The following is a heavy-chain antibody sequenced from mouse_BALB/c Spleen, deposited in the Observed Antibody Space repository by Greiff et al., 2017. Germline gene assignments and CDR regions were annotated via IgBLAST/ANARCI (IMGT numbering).Heavy chain of an antibody. CDR1: GFTFSSYY. J-gene: IGHJ4*01. CDR2: INSNGGST. CDR3: ARHGWLLLYAMDY. V-gene: IGHV5-6-2*01. D-gene: IGHD2-3*01. Sequence: DVKLQESGGGLVKLGGSLKLSCAASGFTFSSYYMSWVRQTPEKRLELVAAINSNGGSTYYPDTVKGRFTISRDNAKNTLYLQMSSLKSEDTALYYCARHGWLLLYAMDYWGQGTSVTVSS.